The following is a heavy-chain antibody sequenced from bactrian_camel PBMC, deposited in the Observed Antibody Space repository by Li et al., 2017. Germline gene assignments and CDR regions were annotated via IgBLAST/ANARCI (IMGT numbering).Heavy chain of an antibody. V-gene: IGHV3S1*01. D-gene: IGHD2*01. CDR3: AARSLGTYCQTRYAYEY. CDR2: ISTPSGIA. CDR1: TVRISTYC. Sequence: VQLVESGGGSVQAGGSLALSCAPSTVRISTYCMSWFRQAPGKEREGVAVISTPSGIAHYADSVKGRFAISQDNAKNTLYLQMNSLKPEDSAMYYCAARSLGTYCQTRYAYEYWGQGTQ. J-gene: IGHJ4*01.